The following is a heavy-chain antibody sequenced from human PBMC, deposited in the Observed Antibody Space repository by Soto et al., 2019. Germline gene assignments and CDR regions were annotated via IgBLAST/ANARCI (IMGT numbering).Heavy chain of an antibody. CDR2: INPKSGGT. D-gene: IGHD2-8*01. Sequence: ASVKVSCNASGDTFTANYIHWVRQAPGKGFEWMGFINPKSGGTNYPQKFQGRVTMTRDTSLSTVYMTLTRLTSDETAVYYCARDLAKGGVSAGFDXWGQGTLVTVSX. CDR1: GDTFTANY. CDR3: ARDLAKGGVSAGFDX. J-gene: IGHJ4*02. V-gene: IGHV1-2*02.